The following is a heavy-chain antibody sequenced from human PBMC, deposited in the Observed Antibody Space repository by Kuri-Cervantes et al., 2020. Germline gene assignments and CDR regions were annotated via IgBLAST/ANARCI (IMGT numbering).Heavy chain of an antibody. CDR1: GFTFSSYA. V-gene: IGHV3-23*01. D-gene: IGHD3-16*01. Sequence: GESLKISCVASGFTFSSYAMSWVRQAPGKGLEWVSSISGGGGSRTYADSVKGRFTISRDNSKSTLYLQMNSLGAEDTALYYCAKLGDFVDYWGQGTLVTVSS. J-gene: IGHJ4*02. CDR3: AKLGDFVDY. CDR2: ISGGGGSR.